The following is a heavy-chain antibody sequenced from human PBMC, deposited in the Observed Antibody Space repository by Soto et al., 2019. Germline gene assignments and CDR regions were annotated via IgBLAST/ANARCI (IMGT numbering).Heavy chain of an antibody. CDR3: ARDSEDSSGWYY. CDR1: GFPFISYG. CDR2: IWYDGSNK. Sequence: GWCLRISCAAFGFPFISYGIHWFRQSPGKGLEWVAVIWYDGSNKYYADSVKGRFTISRDNSKNTLYLQMNSLRAEDTAVYYCARDSEDSSGWYYWGQGTLVTVSA. J-gene: IGHJ4*02. D-gene: IGHD6-19*01. V-gene: IGHV3-33*01.